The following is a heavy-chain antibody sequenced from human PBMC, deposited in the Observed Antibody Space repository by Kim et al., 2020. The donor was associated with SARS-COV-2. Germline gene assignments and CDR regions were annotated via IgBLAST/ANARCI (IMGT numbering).Heavy chain of an antibody. D-gene: IGHD1-26*01. Sequence: DSGKGRFTISRANSKNTLNLQMNSLRAEDTAVYYCAKGSIVGATSWFDPWGQGTLVTVSS. J-gene: IGHJ5*02. V-gene: IGHV3-23*01. CDR3: AKGSIVGATSWFDP.